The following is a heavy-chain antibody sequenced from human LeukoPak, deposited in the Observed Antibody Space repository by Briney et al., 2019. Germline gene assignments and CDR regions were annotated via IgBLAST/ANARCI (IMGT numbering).Heavy chain of an antibody. CDR1: GFTFSSYA. J-gene: IGHJ4*02. Sequence: GRSLRLSCAASGFTFSSYAMHWVRQAPGKGLEWVAVISYDGSNKYYAGSVKGRFTISRDNSKNTLYLQMNSLRAEDTAVYYCARGAYSRLFDYWGQGTLVTVSS. CDR3: ARGAYSRLFDY. D-gene: IGHD6-13*01. V-gene: IGHV3-30*04. CDR2: ISYDGSNK.